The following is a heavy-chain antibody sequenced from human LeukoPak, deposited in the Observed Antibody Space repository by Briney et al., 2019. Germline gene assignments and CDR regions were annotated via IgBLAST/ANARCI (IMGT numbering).Heavy chain of an antibody. CDR3: ARDPDYDYVDAFDI. J-gene: IGHJ3*02. D-gene: IGHD3-16*01. CDR2: IYYSGST. CDR1: GESISGFY. V-gene: IGHV4-59*01. Sequence: SETLSLTCTVSGESISGFYWNWIRQPPGKGLEWLGYIYYSGSTNYNPSLKSRVTISVDTSKNQFSLKLSSVTAADTAVYYCARDPDYDYVDAFDIWGQGTMVTVSS.